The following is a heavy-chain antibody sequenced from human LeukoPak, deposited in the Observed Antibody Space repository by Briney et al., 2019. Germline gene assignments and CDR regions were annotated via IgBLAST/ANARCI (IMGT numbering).Heavy chain of an antibody. CDR2: ISGSGGST. V-gene: IGHV3-23*01. D-gene: IGHD6-13*01. CDR1: GFTFSSYA. J-gene: IGHJ4*02. Sequence: GGSLRLSCAASGFTFSSYAMSWVRQAPGKGLEWVSAISGSGGSTYYADSVKGRLTISRDNSKSTLYLQMNSLRAEDTAVYYCAKEVAAAGQFDYWGQGTLVTVSS. CDR3: AKEVAAAGQFDY.